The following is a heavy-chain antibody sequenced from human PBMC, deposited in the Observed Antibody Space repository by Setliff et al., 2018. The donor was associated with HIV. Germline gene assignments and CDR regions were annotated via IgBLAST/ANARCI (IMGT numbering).Heavy chain of an antibody. V-gene: IGHV1-8*02. CDR3: AVTIFGVVTHGYFQH. D-gene: IGHD3-3*01. J-gene: IGHJ1*01. Sequence: ASVKVSCKASGGTFSSYGISWVRQAPGQGLEWMGRVLPNSGNTGYAQKFQGRVTMTRNTSISTAYMELRSLRSDDTAVYYCAVTIFGVVTHGYFQHWGQGTLVTVSS. CDR1: GGTFSSYG. CDR2: VLPNSGNT.